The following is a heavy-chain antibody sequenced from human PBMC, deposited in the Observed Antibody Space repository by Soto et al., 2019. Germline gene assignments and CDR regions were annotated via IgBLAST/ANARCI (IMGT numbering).Heavy chain of an antibody. CDR1: GGSISSSSYY. CDR2: IYYSGST. J-gene: IGHJ6*02. Sequence: SETLSLTCTVSGGSISSSSYYWGWIRQPPGKGLEWIGSIYYSGSTYYNPSLKSRVTISVDTSKNQFSLKLSSVTAADTAVYYCARHTYSSSWYGGGDYYYYGMDVWGQGTTVTVS. V-gene: IGHV4-39*01. CDR3: ARHTYSSSWYGGGDYYYYGMDV. D-gene: IGHD6-13*01.